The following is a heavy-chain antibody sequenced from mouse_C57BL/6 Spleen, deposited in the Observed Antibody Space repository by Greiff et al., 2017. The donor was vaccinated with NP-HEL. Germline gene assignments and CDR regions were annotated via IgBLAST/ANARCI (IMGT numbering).Heavy chain of an antibody. CDR1: GFTFSSYG. Sequence: DVMLVESGGDLVKPGGSLKLSCAASGFTFSSYGMSWVRQTPDKRLEWVATISSGGSYTYYPDSVKGRFTISRANAKNTLYLQLRSLKSEDSAMFYCARGAGVYYCDDWGKGTTRTVSA. CDR2: ISSGGSYT. CDR3: ARGAGVYYCDD. J-gene: IGHJ2*01. D-gene: IGHD3-3*01. V-gene: IGHV5-6*02.